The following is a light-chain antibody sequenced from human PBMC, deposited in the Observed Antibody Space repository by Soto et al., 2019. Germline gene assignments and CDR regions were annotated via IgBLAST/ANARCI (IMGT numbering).Light chain of an antibody. CDR3: AAWDDSLSGQV. J-gene: IGLJ1*01. V-gene: IGLV1-47*02. Sequence: QSVLTQPPSASGTPGQRVTISCSGSSSNIGSNYVYWYQQLPGTAPKLLIYSNNQRPSGVPDRLSGSKSGTSASLAISGLRSEDEADYYCAAWDDSLSGQVFGTGTKLTVL. CDR2: SNN. CDR1: SSNIGSNY.